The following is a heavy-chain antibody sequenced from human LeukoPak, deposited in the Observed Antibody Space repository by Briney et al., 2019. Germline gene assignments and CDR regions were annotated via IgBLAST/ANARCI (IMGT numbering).Heavy chain of an antibody. J-gene: IGHJ6*03. D-gene: IGHD6-19*01. Sequence: GGSLRLSCAASGFTFSNYAMSWVRQAPGKGLEWILHISTSGSIIHYADSVKGRFTISRDNSKNTLYLQMNSLRAEDTAVYYCAKDAVAGNNYYYYYYMDVWGKGTTVTVSS. V-gene: IGHV3-23*01. CDR3: AKDAVAGNNYYYYYYMDV. CDR1: GFTFSNYA. CDR2: ISTSGSII.